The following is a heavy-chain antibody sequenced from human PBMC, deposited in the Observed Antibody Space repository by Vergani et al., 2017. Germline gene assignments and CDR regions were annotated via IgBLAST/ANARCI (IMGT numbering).Heavy chain of an antibody. CDR2: IRSKAYGQAT. J-gene: IGHJ3*02. CDR1: GLTFGYYA. CDR3: VRDQVTMLRGSDALDI. D-gene: IGHD3-10*01. V-gene: IGHV3-49*03. Sequence: EVQLVESGGDLVQPGRSLRLSCTASGLTFGYYAMDWFRQAPGQGLEWVGGIRSKAYGQATIYAASVKGRFTIPRDDSKSIAYLQMNNLQTEETAMYYCVRDQVTMLRGSDALDIWGQGTMVTVSS.